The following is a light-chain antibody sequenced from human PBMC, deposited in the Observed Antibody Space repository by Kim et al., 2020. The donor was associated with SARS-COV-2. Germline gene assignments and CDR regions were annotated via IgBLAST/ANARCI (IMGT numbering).Light chain of an antibody. CDR3: SSYTSSSTWV. J-gene: IGLJ3*02. CDR2: EVS. V-gene: IGLV2-14*01. Sequence: GQSITITCTGTSSDVGGYNYVSWYQQHPGKAPKLMIYEVSHRPSGVSNRFSGSKSGNTASLTISGLQAEDEADYYCSSYTSSSTWVFGGGTQLTVL. CDR1: SSDVGGYNY.